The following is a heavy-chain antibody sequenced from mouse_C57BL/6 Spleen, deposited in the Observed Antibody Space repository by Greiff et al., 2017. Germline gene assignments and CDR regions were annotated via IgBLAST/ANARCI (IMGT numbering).Heavy chain of an antibody. V-gene: IGHV1-81*01. J-gene: IGHJ4*01. Sequence: QVQLMESGAELARPGASVKLSCTASGYTFTSYGISWVNQTTGQGLEWIGEIYPRSGNTYYNENVTGKATLTADKSSSTAYMELRSLTAEDSAVYICAKTDFDFDYWGQGTTVTVSS. CDR2: IYPRSGNT. D-gene: IGHD2-13*01. CDR3: AKTDFDFDY. CDR1: GYTFTSYG.